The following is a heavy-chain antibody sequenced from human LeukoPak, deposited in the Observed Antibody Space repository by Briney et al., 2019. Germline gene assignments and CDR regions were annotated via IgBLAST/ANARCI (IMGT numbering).Heavy chain of an antibody. J-gene: IGHJ4*02. Sequence: SETLSLTCTVSGGSISSYYWSWIRQPPGKGLEWIGSIYYSGSTYYNPSLRSRVTISVDTSKNQFALKLSSVTAADTAVYYCARPARSRGWMFDYWGQGTLVTVSS. CDR2: IYYSGST. D-gene: IGHD3-10*01. V-gene: IGHV4-59*05. CDR3: ARPARSRGWMFDY. CDR1: GGSISSYY.